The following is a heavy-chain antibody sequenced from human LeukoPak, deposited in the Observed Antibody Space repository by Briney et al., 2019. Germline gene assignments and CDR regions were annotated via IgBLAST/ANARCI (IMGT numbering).Heavy chain of an antibody. J-gene: IGHJ4*02. CDR1: GGTFISYA. Sequence: GASVKVSCKASGGTFISYAISWVRQAPGQGLEWMGGIIPIFGTANYAQKFQGRVTITADKSTSTAYMELSSLRSEDTAVYYCASNHDYGDYYFDYWGQGTLVTVSS. CDR3: ASNHDYGDYYFDY. V-gene: IGHV1-69*06. D-gene: IGHD4-17*01. CDR2: IIPIFGTA.